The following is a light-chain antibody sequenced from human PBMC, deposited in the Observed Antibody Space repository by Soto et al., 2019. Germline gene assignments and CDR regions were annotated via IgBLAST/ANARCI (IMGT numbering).Light chain of an antibody. CDR3: SSYTSSSTRV. Sequence: QSALTQPASVSGSPGQSITISCTGTSSDVGGYNYVSWYQQHPGKAPKLMIYEVSNRPSGVSHRFSDSKSGNTASLTISGLQAEDEAAYYCSSYTSSSTRVFGGGTKLTVL. CDR1: SSDVGGYNY. V-gene: IGLV2-14*01. CDR2: EVS. J-gene: IGLJ3*02.